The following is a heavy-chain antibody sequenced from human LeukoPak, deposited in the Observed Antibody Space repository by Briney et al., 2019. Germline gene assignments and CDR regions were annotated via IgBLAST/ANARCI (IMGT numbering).Heavy chain of an antibody. CDR3: ARGSGYYGNWFGP. CDR2: INADGSST. J-gene: IGHJ5*02. Sequence: GGSLRLSCAASGFTFSSYWMHWVRQAPGKGLVWVSRINADGSSTSYADSVKGRFTISRDNAKNTLYPQMNSLRAEDTAVYYCARGSGYYGNWFGPWGQGTLVTVSS. V-gene: IGHV3-74*01. CDR1: GFTFSSYW. D-gene: IGHD3-3*01.